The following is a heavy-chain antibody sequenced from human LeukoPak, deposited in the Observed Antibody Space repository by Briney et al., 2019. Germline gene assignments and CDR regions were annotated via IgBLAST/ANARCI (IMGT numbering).Heavy chain of an antibody. V-gene: IGHV3-48*03. J-gene: IGHJ4*02. Sequence: PGGSLRLSCAASGFTFSSYEMNWVRQAPGKGLEWISYISSSGSTIYYADSVKGRFTISRDNAKNSLYLQMNSLRAEDTAVYYCVKERYSSGWSDSFDYWGQGTLATVSS. D-gene: IGHD6-19*01. CDR3: VKERYSSGWSDSFDY. CDR2: ISSSGSTI. CDR1: GFTFSSYE.